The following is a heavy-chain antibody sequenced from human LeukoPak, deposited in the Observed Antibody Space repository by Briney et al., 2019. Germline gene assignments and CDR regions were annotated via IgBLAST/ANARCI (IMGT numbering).Heavy chain of an antibody. CDR3: ARARYSNGHATYGLDV. V-gene: IGHV4-34*01. Sequence: SETLSLTCVVSDGSFINYYWSWIRQPPEKGLEWIGEVSHGGSANYNPSLKSRVTISIDTSNNQFSLKLSSVTAADTALYFCARARYSNGHATYGLDVWGQGTTVTVSS. D-gene: IGHD5-18*01. CDR2: VSHGGSA. J-gene: IGHJ6*02. CDR1: DGSFINYY.